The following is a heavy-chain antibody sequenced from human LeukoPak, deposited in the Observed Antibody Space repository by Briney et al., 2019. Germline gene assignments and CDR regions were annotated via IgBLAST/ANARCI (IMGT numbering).Heavy chain of an antibody. CDR1: GYTFTGYY. V-gene: IGHV1-2*02. CDR2: INPNSGGT. Sequence: ASVKVSCKTSGYTFTGYYMYWVRQAPGQGLEWMGWINPNSGGTKYAQKFQGRVTMTRDTSISTAYMELNRLRSDDTAVYYCASGPRIAAAAYGDWYFDLWGRGTLVTVSS. J-gene: IGHJ2*01. CDR3: ASGPRIAAAAYGDWYFDL. D-gene: IGHD6-13*01.